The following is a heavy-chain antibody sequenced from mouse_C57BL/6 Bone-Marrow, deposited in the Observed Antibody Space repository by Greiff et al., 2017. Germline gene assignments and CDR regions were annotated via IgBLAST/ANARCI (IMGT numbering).Heavy chain of an antibody. CDR3: AGYDNYWYFDV. V-gene: IGHV5-12*01. CDR2: ISNGGGST. Sequence: DVHLVESGGGLVQPGGSLKLSCAASGFTFSDYYMYWVRQTPEKRLEWVAYISNGGGSTYYPDTVKGRFTISKDNAKNTLYLQMSRLKSEDTAMYYCAGYDNYWYFDVWGTGTTVTVSS. J-gene: IGHJ1*03. CDR1: GFTFSDYY. D-gene: IGHD2-3*01.